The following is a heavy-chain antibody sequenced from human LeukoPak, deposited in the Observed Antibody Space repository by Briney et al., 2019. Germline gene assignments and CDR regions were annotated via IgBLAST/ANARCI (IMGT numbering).Heavy chain of an antibody. CDR1: GFTFNTHA. Sequence: GGSLRLSCAASGFTFNTHAMSWVRRAPGKGLEWVSGINGNGASTYYSDSVKGRFTISRDNSKNTLYLQMSSLRAEDTAVYYCAKDQGYSYYYLDYWGQGTLVTVSS. D-gene: IGHD5-18*01. CDR2: INGNGAST. J-gene: IGHJ4*02. CDR3: AKDQGYSYYYLDY. V-gene: IGHV3-23*01.